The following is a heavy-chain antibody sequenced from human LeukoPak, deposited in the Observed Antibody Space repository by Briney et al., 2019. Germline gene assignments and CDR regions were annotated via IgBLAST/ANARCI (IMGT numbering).Heavy chain of an antibody. J-gene: IGHJ2*01. D-gene: IGHD2-15*01. Sequence: PSETLSLTCTVSGGSISSYYWSWIRQPPGKGLEWIGYIYYSGSTNYNPSLKSRVTISVDTSKNQFSLKLSSVTAADTAVYYCARHPVVVVAPRYWYFDLWGRGTLVTVSS. CDR2: IYYSGST. CDR1: GGSISSYY. CDR3: ARHPVVVVAPRYWYFDL. V-gene: IGHV4-59*08.